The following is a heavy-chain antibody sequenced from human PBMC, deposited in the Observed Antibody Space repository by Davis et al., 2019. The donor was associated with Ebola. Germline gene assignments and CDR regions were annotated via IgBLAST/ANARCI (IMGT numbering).Heavy chain of an antibody. D-gene: IGHD3-22*01. Sequence: ASVQVSCKASGYRFTSYYMHWVRQAPGQGLEWMGIINPITGGTSYAQNFQVRVNMTRDTSTSPVYMELSSLRSEDTAVYYCAREGGRYYDSSGYVFDIWGQGTMVKVSS. CDR3: AREGGRYYDSSGYVFDI. CDR2: INPITGGT. V-gene: IGHV1-46*01. J-gene: IGHJ3*02. CDR1: GYRFTSYY.